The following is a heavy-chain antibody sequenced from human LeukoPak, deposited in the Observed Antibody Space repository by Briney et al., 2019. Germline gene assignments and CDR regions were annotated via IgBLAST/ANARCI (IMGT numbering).Heavy chain of an antibody. Sequence: PGGSLRLSCAASGFTFSSYWMHWARQAPGKGLVWVSRISTDGSSAIYADSVKGRFTISRDNAKNTLYLQMNSLRAEDTAVFYCARVNVCPRCHFDYWGQGTLVTVSS. CDR1: GFTFSSYW. V-gene: IGHV3-74*01. J-gene: IGHJ4*02. CDR2: ISTDGSSA. CDR3: ARVNVCPRCHFDY. D-gene: IGHD3-10*02.